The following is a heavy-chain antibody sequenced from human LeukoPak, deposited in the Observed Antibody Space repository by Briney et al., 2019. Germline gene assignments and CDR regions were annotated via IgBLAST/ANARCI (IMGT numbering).Heavy chain of an antibody. D-gene: IGHD3-22*01. CDR2: IKEDGTEK. Sequence: GGSLRLSCAASGFTFSSHWMSWVRQVPGKGLEWVANIKEDGTEKYYVDSVKGRFTISRDNAKNSLYLQMNSLRAEDTAVYYCARYSHYDRSGHGYYFDFWGQGTLVTVSS. CDR3: ARYSHYDRSGHGYYFDF. J-gene: IGHJ4*02. CDR1: GFTFSSHW. V-gene: IGHV3-7*01.